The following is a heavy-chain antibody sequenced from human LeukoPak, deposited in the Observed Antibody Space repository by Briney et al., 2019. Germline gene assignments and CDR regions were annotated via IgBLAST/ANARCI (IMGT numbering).Heavy chain of an antibody. CDR2: IYTSGST. Sequence: SETLSLTCTVSGGSISSYYWSWIRQPAGKGLEWIGRIYTSGSTNYNPSLKSRVTMSADTSKNQFSLKLSSVTAADTAVYYCARDLPLNYYDSSGPFDYWGQGTLVTVSS. CDR1: GGSISSYY. V-gene: IGHV4-4*07. CDR3: ARDLPLNYYDSSGPFDY. D-gene: IGHD3-22*01. J-gene: IGHJ4*02.